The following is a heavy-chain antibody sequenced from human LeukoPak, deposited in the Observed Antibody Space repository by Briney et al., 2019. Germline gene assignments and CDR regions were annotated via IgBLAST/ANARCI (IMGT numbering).Heavy chain of an antibody. CDR1: GFTFSSYA. V-gene: IGHV3-23*01. D-gene: IGHD4-11*01. CDR3: AKGELDYSNYFSAFDI. CDR2: ISGSGGST. Sequence: GGSLRLSCAASGFTFSSYAMSWVRQAPGKGLEGVSAISGSGGSTYYADSVKGRFTISRDNSKNTLYLQMNSLRAEDTAVYYCAKGELDYSNYFSAFDIWGQGTMVAISS. J-gene: IGHJ3*02.